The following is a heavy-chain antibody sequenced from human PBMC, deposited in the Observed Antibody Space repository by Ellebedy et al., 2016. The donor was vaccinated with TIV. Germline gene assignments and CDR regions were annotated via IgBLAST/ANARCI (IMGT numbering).Heavy chain of an antibody. V-gene: IGHV6-1*01. CDR2: TYYRSKWYN. D-gene: IGHD2-21*02. CDR3: ARGGDSGSWFDP. J-gene: IGHJ5*02. CDR1: GDTVSTNSAA. Sequence: SQTLSLTCAISGDTVSTNSAAWNWIRQSPSRGLEWLGRTYYRSKWYNEYAVSVKSRITINPDTSKNQLSLQLNSVTLGDTAVYYCARGGDSGSWFDPWGQGTLVTVSS.